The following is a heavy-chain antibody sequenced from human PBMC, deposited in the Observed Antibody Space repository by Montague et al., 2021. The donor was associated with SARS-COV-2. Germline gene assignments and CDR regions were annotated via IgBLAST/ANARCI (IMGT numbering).Heavy chain of an antibody. CDR3: ARAPIYRSSWYAYFDY. D-gene: IGHD6-13*01. V-gene: IGHV4-59*01. CDR1: GDSMNNYY. J-gene: IGHJ4*02. Sequence: SETLSLTCTVSGDSMNNYYWGWIRQAPGKGLEWIGYINYSGSTHYNPSLQSRVTLSKDTSKNQFSLRLTSVTAADTAMYFCARAPIYRSSWYAYFDYWGQGTLVTVSS. CDR2: INYSGST.